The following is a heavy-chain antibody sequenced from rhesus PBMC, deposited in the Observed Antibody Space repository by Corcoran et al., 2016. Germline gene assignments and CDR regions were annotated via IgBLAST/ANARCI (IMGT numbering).Heavy chain of an antibody. J-gene: IGHJ4*01. CDR2: ISGSRGST. CDR3: ARDRQRLVAP. V-gene: IGHV4-65*01. CDR1: GGSISSSNW. Sequence: QVQLQESGPGLVKPSETLSLTCAASGGSISSSNWWSWVRPPPGKGLEWIGLISGSRGSTYYNPALKSRVTMSTDTTKNQFPLKLSSVTAADTAVYYCARDRQRLVAPWGQGVLVTVSS. D-gene: IGHD6S26*01.